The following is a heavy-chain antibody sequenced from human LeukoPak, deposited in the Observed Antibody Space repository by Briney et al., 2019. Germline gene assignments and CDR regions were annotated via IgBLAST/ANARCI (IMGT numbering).Heavy chain of an antibody. Sequence: GGSLRLSCAASGFTFSSYEMNWVRQAPGKGLEWVSVIYSGGTTYYADSVKGRFTISRGNSKNTLYLQMNSLRAEDTAVYYCARGLVGAYFDYWGQGTLVTVSS. CDR1: GFTFSSYE. J-gene: IGHJ4*02. D-gene: IGHD1-26*01. CDR2: IYSGGTT. CDR3: ARGLVGAYFDY. V-gene: IGHV3-53*01.